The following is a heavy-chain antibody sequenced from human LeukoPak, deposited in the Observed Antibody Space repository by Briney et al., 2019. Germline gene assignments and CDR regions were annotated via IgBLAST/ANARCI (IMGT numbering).Heavy chain of an antibody. V-gene: IGHV3-53*01. Sequence: PGGSLRLSCAASGFTVSSNYMSWVRQAPGEGLDWVSAIDNSGAHTWYADSVKGRFTISRDNSRSTLYLQMNSLRAEDTAMYYCAKGSRGGRPYYFDSWGRGTLVTVSS. CDR1: GFTVSSNY. CDR2: IDNSGAHT. D-gene: IGHD3-10*01. J-gene: IGHJ4*02. CDR3: AKGSRGGRPYYFDS.